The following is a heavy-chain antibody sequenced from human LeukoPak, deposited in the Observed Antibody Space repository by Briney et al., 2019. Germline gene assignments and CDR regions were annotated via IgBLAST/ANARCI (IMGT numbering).Heavy chain of an antibody. CDR2: ISSSSSYI. Sequence: PGGSLRLSCAASGFTFSIYNMNWVRQAPGKGLEWVSSISSSSSYIYYADSVKGRFTISRDKAKNSLYLQMNSLRAEDTAVYYCARLTTTVTTPFDYWGQGTLVTVSS. D-gene: IGHD4-17*01. V-gene: IGHV3-21*01. CDR1: GFTFSIYN. CDR3: ARLTTTVTTPFDY. J-gene: IGHJ4*02.